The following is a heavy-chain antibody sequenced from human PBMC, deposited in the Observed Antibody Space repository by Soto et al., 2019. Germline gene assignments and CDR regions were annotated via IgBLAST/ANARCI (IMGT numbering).Heavy chain of an antibody. CDR2: MNPNSGNT. Sequence: QVQLVQSGAEVKKPGASVKVSCKASGYTFTSYDINWVRQATGQGLEWMGWMNPNSGNTGYAQKFQGRVTMTRNTSISTAYMELSSRRSEDTAVYYCARGQYYYDSSGYYYPDYWGQGTLVTVSS. D-gene: IGHD3-22*01. V-gene: IGHV1-8*01. CDR1: GYTFTSYD. J-gene: IGHJ4*02. CDR3: ARGQYYYDSSGYYYPDY.